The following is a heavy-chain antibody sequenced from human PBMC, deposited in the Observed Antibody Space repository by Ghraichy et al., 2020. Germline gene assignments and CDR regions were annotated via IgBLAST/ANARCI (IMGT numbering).Heavy chain of an antibody. CDR1: GFTFSSYS. V-gene: IGHV3-48*02. J-gene: IGHJ4*02. Sequence: GRSLRLSCAASGFTFSSYSMNWVRQAPGKGLEWVSYISSSSSTIYYADSVKGRFTISRDNAKNSLYLQMNSLRDEDTAVYYCARESASSGSDFDYWGQGTLVTVSS. CDR2: ISSSSSTI. D-gene: IGHD3-22*01. CDR3: ARESASSGSDFDY.